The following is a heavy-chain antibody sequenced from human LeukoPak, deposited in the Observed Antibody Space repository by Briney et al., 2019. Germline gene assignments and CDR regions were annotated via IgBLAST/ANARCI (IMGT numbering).Heavy chain of an antibody. Sequence: ASVKVSCKASGYTFTSYGISWVRQAPGQGLEWTGWISAYNGNTNYAQKLQGRVTMTTDTSTSTVYMELRSLRSDDTAVYYCARDRIPMVRGVPDVFDIWGQGTMVTVSS. D-gene: IGHD3-10*01. J-gene: IGHJ3*02. CDR2: ISAYNGNT. CDR1: GYTFTSYG. CDR3: ARDRIPMVRGVPDVFDI. V-gene: IGHV1-18*01.